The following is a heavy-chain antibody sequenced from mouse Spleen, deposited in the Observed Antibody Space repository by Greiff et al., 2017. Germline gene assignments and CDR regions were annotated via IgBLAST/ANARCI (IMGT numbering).Heavy chain of an antibody. CDR3: ARRDSSYGMDY. V-gene: IGHV1-18*01. CDR1: GYTFTDYN. D-gene: IGHD1-1*01. CDR2: INPNNGGT. Sequence: VQLQQSGPELVKPGASVKIPCKASGYTFTDYNMDWVKQSHGKSLEWIGDINPNNGGTIYNQKFKGKATLTVDKSSSTAYMELRSLTSEDTAVYYCARRDSSYGMDYWGQGTSVTVSS. J-gene: IGHJ4*01.